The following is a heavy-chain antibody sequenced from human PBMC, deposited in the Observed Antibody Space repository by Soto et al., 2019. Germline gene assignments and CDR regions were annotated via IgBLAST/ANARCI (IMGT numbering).Heavy chain of an antibody. Sequence: SETLSLTCVVSGGSIGGHYWSWIRQPPGKGLQWIGEINHTGSTNYNPSLKSRVIISVDTSENQISLKLTSVTAADTAVYYCARGFDFWGGYYRQGNWFDPWGQGTLVTVSS. CDR1: GGSIGGHY. CDR3: ARGFDFWGGYYRQGNWFDP. J-gene: IGHJ5*02. CDR2: INHTGST. D-gene: IGHD3-3*01. V-gene: IGHV4-34*01.